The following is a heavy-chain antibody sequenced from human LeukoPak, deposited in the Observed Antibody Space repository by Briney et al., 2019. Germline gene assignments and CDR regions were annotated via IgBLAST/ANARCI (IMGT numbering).Heavy chain of an antibody. CDR2: ISTYNGNT. CDR1: GYTFTSYG. J-gene: IGHJ2*01. Sequence: ASVKVSCKASGYTFTSYGISWVRQAPGQGLEWMGWISTYNGNTNYSQKLQGRVTMTTDTSTSTAYMELRSLRSDDTAVYYCAKSRGVVVSVYWYFDLWGRGILVTVSS. V-gene: IGHV1-18*01. D-gene: IGHD2-21*01. CDR3: AKSRGVVVSVYWYFDL.